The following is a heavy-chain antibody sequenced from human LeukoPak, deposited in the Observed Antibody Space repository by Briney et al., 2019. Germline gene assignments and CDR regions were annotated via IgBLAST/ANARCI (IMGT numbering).Heavy chain of an antibody. CDR3: ARSLSSAYLDY. CDR1: GFTFSSYA. V-gene: IGHV3-30-3*01. Sequence: GGSLRLSCAASGFTFSSYAMHWVHQAPGKGLEWVAVISYDGSNKYYADSVKGRFTISRDNSKNTLYLQMNSLRAEDTAVYYCARSLSSAYLDYWGQGTLVTVSS. D-gene: IGHD3-22*01. CDR2: ISYDGSNK. J-gene: IGHJ4*02.